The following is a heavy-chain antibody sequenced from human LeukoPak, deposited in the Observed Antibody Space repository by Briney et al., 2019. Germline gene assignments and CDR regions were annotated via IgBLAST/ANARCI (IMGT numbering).Heavy chain of an antibody. J-gene: IGHJ3*02. CDR3: ARARDYGSGKANAFDI. V-gene: IGHV3-7*05. CDR1: GFTFSSYW. Sequence: GGSLRLSCAASGFTFSSYWMSWVRQAPGKGLEWVANIKRDGSEKYYVDSVKGRSTISRDNAENSLYLQMSSLRAEDTAVYYCARARDYGSGKANAFDIWGQGTMVTVSS. CDR2: IKRDGSEK. D-gene: IGHD3-10*01.